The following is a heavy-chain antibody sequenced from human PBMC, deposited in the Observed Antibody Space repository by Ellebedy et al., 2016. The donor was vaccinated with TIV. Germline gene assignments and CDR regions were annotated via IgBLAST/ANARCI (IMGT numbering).Heavy chain of an antibody. CDR2: ISSSSSYI. Sequence: GGSLRLXXAASGFTFSSYSMNWVRQAPGKGLEWVSSISSSSSYIYYADSVKGRFTISRDNAKNSLYLQMNSLRAEDTAVYYCARGKGVCSSTSCPIDYWGQGTLATVSS. CDR1: GFTFSSYS. D-gene: IGHD2-2*01. CDR3: ARGKGVCSSTSCPIDY. V-gene: IGHV3-21*01. J-gene: IGHJ4*02.